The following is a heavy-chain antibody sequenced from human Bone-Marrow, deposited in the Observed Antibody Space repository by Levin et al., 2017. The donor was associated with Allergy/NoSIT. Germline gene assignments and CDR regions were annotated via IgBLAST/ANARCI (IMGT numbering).Heavy chain of an antibody. V-gene: IGHV4-39*07. J-gene: IGHJ5*02. Sequence: ESLKISCTVSGASINSTNYHWGWIRQPPGKGLEWIGTIYYNSYTYYNPSLKSRVTISKDTSKNQFSLKLSSVTAADTAVYYCARLADNWNVNWFDPWGQGTLVTVSS. CDR1: GASINSTNYH. D-gene: IGHD1-20*01. CDR2: IYYNSYT. CDR3: ARLADNWNVNWFDP.